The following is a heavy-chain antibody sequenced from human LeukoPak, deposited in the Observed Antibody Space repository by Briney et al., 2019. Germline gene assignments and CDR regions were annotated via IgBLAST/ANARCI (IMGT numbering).Heavy chain of an antibody. Sequence: PSETLSLTCAVYGGSFSGYYWSWIRQPPGKGLEWIGEINHSGSTNYNPSLKSRVTISVDTSKNQFSLKLSSVTAAGTAVYYCARGMATITHWGQGTLVTVSS. CDR3: ARGMATITH. J-gene: IGHJ4*02. V-gene: IGHV4-34*01. D-gene: IGHD5-24*01. CDR1: GGSFSGYY. CDR2: INHSGST.